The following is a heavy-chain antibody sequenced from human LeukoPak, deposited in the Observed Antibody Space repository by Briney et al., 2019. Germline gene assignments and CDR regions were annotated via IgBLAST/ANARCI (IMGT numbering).Heavy chain of an antibody. CDR2: IYCSGST. Sequence: PSKTLSLTCTVSGGSISSSSYYWGWIRQPPGKGLEWIGRIYCSGSTYYNPSLKSRVTISVDTFKNQFSLKLSSVTAADTAVYYCARDLLPDIVATISYFDYWGQGTLVTVSS. V-gene: IGHV4-39*07. CDR3: ARDLLPDIVATISYFDY. J-gene: IGHJ4*02. D-gene: IGHD5-12*01. CDR1: GGSISSSSYY.